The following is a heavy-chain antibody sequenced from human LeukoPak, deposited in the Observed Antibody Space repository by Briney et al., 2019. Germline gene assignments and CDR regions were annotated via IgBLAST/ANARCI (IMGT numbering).Heavy chain of an antibody. D-gene: IGHD7-27*01. V-gene: IGHV4-39*01. CDR2: ISYFGTT. CDR1: GGSIISNSYY. J-gene: IGHJ4*02. Sequence: SETLSLTCSVSGGSIISNSYYWGCVRQPPGKGLEFIGSISYFGTTYYNPSLESRVTVSVDTSKNQSSLKLRSVTAADTAVYFCARLDWGSGGSGSFDSWGQGTLVTVSS. CDR3: ARLDWGSGGSGSFDS.